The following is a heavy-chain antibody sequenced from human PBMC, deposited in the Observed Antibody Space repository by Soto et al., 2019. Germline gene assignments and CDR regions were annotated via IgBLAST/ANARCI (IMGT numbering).Heavy chain of an antibody. CDR1: GYSFAGYW. Sequence: PGESLKISCKGSGYSFAGYWTTWVRQKPGKGLEWMGRLDPSDSQTYYSPSFRGHVTISVTKSITIVFLQWSSLRASDTAMYYCARQIYDSDTGPNFQYYFDSWGQGTRVTVSS. CDR3: ARQIYDSDTGPNFQYYFDS. J-gene: IGHJ4*02. V-gene: IGHV5-10-1*01. CDR2: LDPSDSQT. D-gene: IGHD3-22*01.